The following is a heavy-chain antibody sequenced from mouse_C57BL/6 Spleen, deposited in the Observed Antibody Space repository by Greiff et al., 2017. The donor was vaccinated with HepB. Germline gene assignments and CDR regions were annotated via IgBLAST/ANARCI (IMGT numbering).Heavy chain of an antibody. CDR2: ISSGSSTI. J-gene: IGHJ2*01. V-gene: IGHV5-17*01. Sequence: EVKLQESGGGLVKPGGSLKLSCAASGFTFSDYGMHWVRQAPEKGLEWVAYISSGSSTIYYADTVKGRFTISRDNAKNTLILQMTSLRSEDTAMYYCARGYGSSPFDYWGQGTTLTVSS. D-gene: IGHD1-1*01. CDR1: GFTFSDYG. CDR3: ARGYGSSPFDY.